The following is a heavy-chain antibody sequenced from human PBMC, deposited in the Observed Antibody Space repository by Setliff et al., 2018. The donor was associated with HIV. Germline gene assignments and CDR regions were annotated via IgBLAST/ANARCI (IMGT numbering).Heavy chain of an antibody. CDR3: VRGYCSSTTCYDDYYYMDV. CDR1: GGSISGHY. Sequence: SETLSLTCTVPGGSISGHYWSWIRQPPGKGLEWIAYIFYTGSTNYNPSLKSRVTISVDTSKNQFFLKLSSVTAADTAVYYCVRGYCSSTTCYDDYYYMDVWGKGSTVTVS. D-gene: IGHD2-2*01. J-gene: IGHJ6*03. CDR2: IFYTGST. V-gene: IGHV4-59*11.